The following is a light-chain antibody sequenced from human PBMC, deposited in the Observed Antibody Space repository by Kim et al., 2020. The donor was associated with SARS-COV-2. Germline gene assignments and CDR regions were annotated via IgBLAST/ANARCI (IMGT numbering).Light chain of an antibody. Sequence: PGHTASITCSGDKLGDRYACWYQQRPGQSPVLVIYQDSKRPSGIAEIFSGSNSGNTATLTISGTQAMDEADYYCQAWDSTTASVVFGGGTQLTVL. J-gene: IGLJ2*01. V-gene: IGLV3-1*01. CDR3: QAWDSTTASVV. CDR1: KLGDRY. CDR2: QDS.